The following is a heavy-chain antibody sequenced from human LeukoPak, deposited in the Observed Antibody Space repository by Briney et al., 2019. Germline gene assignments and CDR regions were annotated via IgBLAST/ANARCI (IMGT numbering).Heavy chain of an antibody. D-gene: IGHD6-19*01. CDR1: GFTISSYA. CDR2: ISYDGSNK. J-gene: IGHJ6*02. CDR3: ASSRTDSSGWYPGYYYYYGMDV. Sequence: TGGSLRLSCAASGFTISSYAMHWVRQAPGKGLEWVAVISYDGSNKYYADSVKGRFTISRDNSKNTLYLQMNSLRAEDTAVYYCASSRTDSSGWYPGYYYYYGMDVWGQGTTVTVSS. V-gene: IGHV3-30-3*01.